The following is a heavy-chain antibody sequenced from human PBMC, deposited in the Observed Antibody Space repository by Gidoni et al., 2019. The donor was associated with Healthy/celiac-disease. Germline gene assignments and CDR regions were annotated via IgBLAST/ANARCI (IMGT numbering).Heavy chain of an antibody. Sequence: VQLVESGGGVFQPGGSMRLSCAASGFTFCSYGMHWFRQAPGKGLWWLAVRWYDESNKYYADSVKGRFTISRDNSKNTLYLQMNSLRAEDTALYYCARDGYCSGGSCTPDYYYYYMDVWGKGTTVTVSS. J-gene: IGHJ6*03. CDR1: GFTFCSYG. D-gene: IGHD2-15*01. CDR2: RWYDESNK. V-gene: IGHV3-33*01. CDR3: ARDGYCSGGSCTPDYYYYYMDV.